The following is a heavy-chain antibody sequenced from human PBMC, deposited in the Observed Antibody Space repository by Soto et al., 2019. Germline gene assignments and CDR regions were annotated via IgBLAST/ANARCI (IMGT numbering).Heavy chain of an antibody. CDR2: IYHSGST. CDR1: GGSISSGGYS. CDR3: ARGVTTVTTIDY. V-gene: IGHV4-30-2*01. J-gene: IGHJ4*02. Sequence: QLQLQESGSGLVKPSQTLSLTCAVSGGSISSGGYSWSWIRQPPGKGLEWIGYIYHSGSTYYNPSLKSLVTISVDRSKNQFALKLLSVTAADTAVYYCARGVTTVTTIDYWGQGTLVTVSS. D-gene: IGHD4-17*01.